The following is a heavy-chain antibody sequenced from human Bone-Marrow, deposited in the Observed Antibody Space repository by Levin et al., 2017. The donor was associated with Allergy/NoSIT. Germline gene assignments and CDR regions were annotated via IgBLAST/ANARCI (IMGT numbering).Heavy chain of an antibody. Sequence: ASVKVSCKTSGYTFSLYAMNWVRQAPGQRPEWMGWINTDTGSPVYAPGFPRRFVFSLDTSVDTAYLQITGLTPEDTAVYYCVVGLACGNGLGYCCFDYWGRGTMVTVSS. D-gene: IGHD2-21*02. J-gene: IGHJ4*02. V-gene: IGHV7-4-1*02. CDR3: VVGLACGNGLGYCCFDY. CDR1: GYTFSLYA. CDR2: INTDTGSP.